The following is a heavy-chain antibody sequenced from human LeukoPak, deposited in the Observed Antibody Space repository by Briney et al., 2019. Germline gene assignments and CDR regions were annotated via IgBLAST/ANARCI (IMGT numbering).Heavy chain of an antibody. Sequence: SETLSLTCTVSGGSISSYYWSWIRQPAGKGLEWIGRIYTSGSTNYNPSLKSRVTMSVDTSKNQFSLKLSSVTAADTAVYYCARHPPRDCSSSSCYKRWFDPWGQGTLVTVSS. CDR2: IYTSGST. V-gene: IGHV4-4*07. CDR3: ARHPPRDCSSSSCYKRWFDP. CDR1: GGSISSYY. D-gene: IGHD2-2*02. J-gene: IGHJ5*02.